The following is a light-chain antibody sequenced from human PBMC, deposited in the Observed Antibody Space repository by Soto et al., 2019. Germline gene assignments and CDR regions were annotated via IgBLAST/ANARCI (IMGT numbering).Light chain of an antibody. Sequence: EIVGTQSQGILSVSPGDRATLSCRASQSVGRNLAWYQQKPGQAPTLLIYAASTRATGLPARLSGSGSGTDFSLTISSLQSEDFAVYYCQENCKWPLFTCGHGTRVDIK. CDR3: QENCKWPLFT. CDR2: AAS. V-gene: IGKV3-15*01. J-gene: IGKJ3*01. CDR1: QSVGRN.